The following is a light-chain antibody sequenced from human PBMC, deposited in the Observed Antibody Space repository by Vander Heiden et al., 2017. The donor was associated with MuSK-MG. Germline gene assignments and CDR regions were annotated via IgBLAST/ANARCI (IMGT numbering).Light chain of an antibody. Sequence: EIVLTQSPATLSLSPGERATLSCRASQSVSSYLAWYQQQLGQAPRLLIYDASNRAPGIPARFSGSGSGADFTLTISSLEPEDFAVYYCQQRSSWLTFGGGTKVEIK. CDR1: QSVSSY. CDR2: DAS. V-gene: IGKV3-11*01. CDR3: QQRSSWLT. J-gene: IGKJ4*01.